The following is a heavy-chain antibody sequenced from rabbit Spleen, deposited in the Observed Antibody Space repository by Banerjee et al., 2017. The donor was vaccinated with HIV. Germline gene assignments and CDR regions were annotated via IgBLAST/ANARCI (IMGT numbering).Heavy chain of an antibody. V-gene: IGHV1S40*01. CDR3: ARDTGSSFSSYGMDL. J-gene: IGHJ6*01. D-gene: IGHD8-1*01. CDR1: GVSFSSSSY. Sequence: QSLEESGGDLVKPGASLTLTCTASGVSFSSSSYMCWVRQAPGKGLEWIACIYGGSSGSTYYASWAKGRFTISKPSSTTVTLQMTRLTAADTATYFCARDTGSSFSSYGMDLWGPGTLVTVS. CDR2: IYGGSSGST.